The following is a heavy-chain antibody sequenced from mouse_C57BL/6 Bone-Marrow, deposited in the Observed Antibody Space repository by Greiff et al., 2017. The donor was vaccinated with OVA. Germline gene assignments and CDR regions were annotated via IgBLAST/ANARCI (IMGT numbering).Heavy chain of an antibody. V-gene: IGHV14-4*01. CDR1: GFNIKDDY. Sequence: EVQLQQSGAELVRPGASVKLSCTASGFNIKDDYMHLVKQRPEQGLEWIGWIDPENGDTEYAPKFQGKATMTADTSSNTAYLQLSSLTSEDTAVYYCTTWGYYRFAYWGQGTLVTVSA. D-gene: IGHD2-3*01. CDR3: TTWGYYRFAY. J-gene: IGHJ3*01. CDR2: IDPENGDT.